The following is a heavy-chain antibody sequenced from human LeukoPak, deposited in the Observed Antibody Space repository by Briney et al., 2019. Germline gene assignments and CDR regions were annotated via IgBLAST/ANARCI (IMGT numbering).Heavy chain of an antibody. CDR3: ARVPVLSASRGSIDY. J-gene: IGHJ4*02. Sequence: SQTLSLTCTVSGGSISSGDYYWSWIRQPPGKGLEWIGYIYYSGSTYYNPSLKSRVTISVDTSKNQFSLKLSSVTAADTAVYYCARVPVLSASRGSIDYWGQGTLVTVSS. D-gene: IGHD4/OR15-4a*01. CDR1: GGSISSGDYY. CDR2: IYYSGST. V-gene: IGHV4-30-4*01.